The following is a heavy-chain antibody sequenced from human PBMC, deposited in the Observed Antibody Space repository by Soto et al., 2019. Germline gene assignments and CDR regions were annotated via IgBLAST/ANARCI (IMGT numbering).Heavy chain of an antibody. J-gene: IGHJ3*02. CDR2: IYYSGST. D-gene: IGHD2-15*01. CDR1: GGSISSYY. CDR3: ARDQCSGGRCLDAFDI. V-gene: IGHV4-59*01. Sequence: SETLSLTCTVSGGSISSYYWSWIRQPPGKGLEWIGYIYYSGSTNYNPSLKSRVTISVDTSKNQFSLKLSSVTAADTAVYYCARDQCSGGRCLDAFDIWGQGTMVTVSS.